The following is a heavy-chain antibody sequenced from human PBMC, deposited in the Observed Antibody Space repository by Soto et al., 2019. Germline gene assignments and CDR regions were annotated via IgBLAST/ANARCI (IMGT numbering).Heavy chain of an antibody. Sequence: EVQLVESGGGLVKPGGSLRLSCAASGFTFSSYSMNWVRQAPGKGLEWVSSISSSSSYIYYADSVKGRFTISRDNAKKSLYLQMNSLRAEDTAVYYCARGALPYYDFWSGYFDYWGQGTLVTVSS. CDR1: GFTFSSYS. D-gene: IGHD3-3*01. J-gene: IGHJ4*02. CDR2: ISSSSSYI. V-gene: IGHV3-21*01. CDR3: ARGALPYYDFWSGYFDY.